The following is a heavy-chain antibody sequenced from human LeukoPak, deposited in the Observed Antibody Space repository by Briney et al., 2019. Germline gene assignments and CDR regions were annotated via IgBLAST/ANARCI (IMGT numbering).Heavy chain of an antibody. J-gene: IGHJ6*02. Sequence: SETLSLTCAVSGGSIINSNWWSWVRQPPGKGLEWIGEIDHSGSTSYNPSLKSRVTMSVDRSQNQFSLRLSTVTAADTAVYYCASANYYYYYGLDVWGQGTTVTVSS. CDR2: IDHSGST. CDR1: GGSIINSNW. CDR3: ASANYYYYYGLDV. V-gene: IGHV4-4*02.